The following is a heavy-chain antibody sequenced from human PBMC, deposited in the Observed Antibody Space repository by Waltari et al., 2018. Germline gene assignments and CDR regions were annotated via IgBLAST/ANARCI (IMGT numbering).Heavy chain of an antibody. CDR2: IMPILGIA. CDR3: ASHYDDSSGYYLLGY. V-gene: IGHV1-69*02. J-gene: IGHJ4*02. Sequence: QVQLVQSGAEVKKPGSSVTVSCKASGGTFSSYTISWVRQAPGQGLEWMGRIMPILGIANYAQKCQGRVTITADKSTSTAYMELSSLRSEDTAVYYCASHYDDSSGYYLLGYWGQGTLVTVSS. D-gene: IGHD3-22*01. CDR1: GGTFSSYT.